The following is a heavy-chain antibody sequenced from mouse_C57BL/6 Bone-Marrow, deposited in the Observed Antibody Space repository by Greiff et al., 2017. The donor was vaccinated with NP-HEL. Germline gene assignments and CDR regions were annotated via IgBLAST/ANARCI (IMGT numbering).Heavy chain of an antibody. CDR3: ARDSAPITTVVATEAY. D-gene: IGHD1-1*01. CDR2: ISDGGSYT. Sequence: DVKLVESGGGLVKPGGSLKLSCAASGFTFSSYAMSWVRQTPEKRLEWVATISDGGSYTYYPDNVKGRFTISRDNAKNNLYLQMSHLKSEDTAMYYCARDSAPITTVVATEAYWGQGTLVTVSA. V-gene: IGHV5-4*01. CDR1: GFTFSSYA. J-gene: IGHJ3*01.